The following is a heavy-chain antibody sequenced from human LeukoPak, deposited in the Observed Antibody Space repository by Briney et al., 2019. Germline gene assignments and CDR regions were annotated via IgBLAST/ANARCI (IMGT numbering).Heavy chain of an antibody. J-gene: IGHJ5*02. Sequence: PGGSLRLSCAASGFTVSSNYMSWVRQAPGKGLEWVSVIYSGGSTYYADSVKGRFTISRDNSKNTLYLQMNSLRAEDTAVYYCARARVEMATIHLWWFDPWGQGTLVTVSS. V-gene: IGHV3-53*01. D-gene: IGHD5-24*01. CDR1: GFTVSSNY. CDR2: IYSGGST. CDR3: ARARVEMATIHLWWFDP.